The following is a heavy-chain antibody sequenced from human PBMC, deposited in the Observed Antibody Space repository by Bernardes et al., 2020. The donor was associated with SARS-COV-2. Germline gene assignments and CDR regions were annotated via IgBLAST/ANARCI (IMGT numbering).Heavy chain of an antibody. Sequence: SESLSLTCTVSGSSVSSDGYYWSWLLQPPGKGLEWVGFIYYNGNTNYNPSLKSRVTISVDTTKNQLSLKLTSVTAADTAVYYCARDVRGGTLDYWGQGTPVTVSS. CDR3: ARDVRGGTLDY. V-gene: IGHV4-61*08. CDR1: GSSVSSDGYY. CDR2: IYYNGNT. J-gene: IGHJ4*02. D-gene: IGHD2-15*01.